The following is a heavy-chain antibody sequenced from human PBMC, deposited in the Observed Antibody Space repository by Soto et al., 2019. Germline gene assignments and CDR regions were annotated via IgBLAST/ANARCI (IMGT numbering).Heavy chain of an antibody. D-gene: IGHD3-16*01. CDR3: ARGMGLGLGEQTALGY. V-gene: IGHV4-34*01. Sequence: VPLQQWGAGLLKPSETLSLTCAVYGGSLSGYYWSWVRQSPGKGLEWIGEINESGNTKFNPSLESRVTISRDMSKNQFSLQLTSLTAADTAVYYCARGMGLGLGEQTALGYWGQGTLVTVSS. CDR2: INESGNT. CDR1: GGSLSGYY. J-gene: IGHJ4*02.